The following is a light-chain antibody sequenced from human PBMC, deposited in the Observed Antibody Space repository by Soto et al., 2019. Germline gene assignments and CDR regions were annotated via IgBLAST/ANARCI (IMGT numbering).Light chain of an antibody. V-gene: IGLV1-40*01. CDR2: GNS. Sequence: VLTQPPSVSGAPGQRVTISCTGSSFNFGAGYDVHWYQQLPGTAPKLLIYGNSHRPSGVPGRFSGSKSGTSASLAITGLQAEDEADYYCQSYDNSLGGVVFGGGTKVTVL. CDR1: SFNFGAGYD. J-gene: IGLJ3*02. CDR3: QSYDNSLGGVV.